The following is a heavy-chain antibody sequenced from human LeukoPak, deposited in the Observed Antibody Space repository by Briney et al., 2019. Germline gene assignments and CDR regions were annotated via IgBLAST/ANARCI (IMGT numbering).Heavy chain of an antibody. CDR3: APSLGGN. D-gene: IGHD2-15*01. V-gene: IGHV4-34*08. J-gene: IGHJ4*02. CDR1: GFTFSDYY. CDR2: INHSGST. Sequence: GSLRLSCAASGFTFSDYYMSWIRQPPGKGLEWIGEINHSGSTNYNPSLKSRVTISVDTSKNQFSLKLSSVTAADTAVYYCAPSLGGNWGQGTLVTVSS.